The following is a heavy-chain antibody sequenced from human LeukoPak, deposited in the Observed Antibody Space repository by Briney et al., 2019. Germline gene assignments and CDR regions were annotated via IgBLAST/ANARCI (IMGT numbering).Heavy chain of an antibody. CDR1: GFSLSQVW. D-gene: IGHD4-17*01. CDR3: TTVDYGDLTPAASSDY. V-gene: IGHV3-15*01. CDR2: IKTKTNGGTT. J-gene: IGHJ4*02. Sequence: GGSLRLSCAASGFSLSQVWMSWVRQAPGKGLEWVGHIKTKTNGGTTEYAAPVRGRFTISRDDSEDTLYLQMNSLKTEDTAVYYCTTVDYGDLTPAASSDYWGQGTLVTVSS.